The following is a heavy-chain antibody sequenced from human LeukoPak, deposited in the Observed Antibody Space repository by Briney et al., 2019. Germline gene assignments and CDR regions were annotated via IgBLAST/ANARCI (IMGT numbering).Heavy chain of an antibody. J-gene: IGHJ3*02. Sequence: PGGSLRLSCAASGFTFSSYSMNWVRQAPGKGLEWVSSISSSSSYIYYADSVKGRFTISRDNAKNSLYLQMNSLRAEDTAVYYCAGELGINGAFDIWGQGTMVTVSS. CDR2: ISSSSSYI. CDR1: GFTFSSYS. CDR3: AGELGINGAFDI. D-gene: IGHD7-27*01. V-gene: IGHV3-21*01.